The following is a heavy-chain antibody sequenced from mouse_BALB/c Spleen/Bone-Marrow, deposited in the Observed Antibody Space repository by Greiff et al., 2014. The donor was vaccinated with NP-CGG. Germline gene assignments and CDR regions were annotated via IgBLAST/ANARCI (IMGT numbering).Heavy chain of an antibody. V-gene: IGHV1-14*01. J-gene: IGHJ4*01. Sequence: EVQLQQSGPELVKPGASVKMSCKASGYTFTSYVMHWVKQKPGQGLEWIGYINPYNDGTKYNEKFKGKATLTSDKSSSTAYMELSSLTSEDSAVYYCTRGVYYGYDEGAMDYWGQGNSVTDSS. CDR3: TRGVYYGYDEGAMDY. CDR2: INPYNDGT. D-gene: IGHD2-2*01. CDR1: GYTFTSYV.